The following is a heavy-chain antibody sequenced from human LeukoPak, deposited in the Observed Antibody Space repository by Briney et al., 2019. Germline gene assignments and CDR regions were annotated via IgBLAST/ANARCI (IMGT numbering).Heavy chain of an antibody. Sequence: PGGSLRLSCAASGFTLSSYGMHWVRQAPGKGLEWVAVISYDGSNKYYADSVKGRFTISRDNSKNTLYLQMNSLRAEDTAVYYCAGGASYFDYWGQGTLVTVSS. J-gene: IGHJ4*02. CDR3: AGGASYFDY. CDR1: GFTLSSYG. CDR2: ISYDGSNK. D-gene: IGHD3-16*01. V-gene: IGHV3-30*03.